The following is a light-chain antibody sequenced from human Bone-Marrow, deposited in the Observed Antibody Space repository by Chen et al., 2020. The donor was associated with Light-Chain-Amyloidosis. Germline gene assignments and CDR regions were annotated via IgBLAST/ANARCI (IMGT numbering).Light chain of an antibody. V-gene: IGLV1-40*01. CDR1: SSNIGAGYG. CDR2: ASY. CDR3: QSYDRSLSTYV. J-gene: IGLJ1*01. Sequence: QSVLTQPPSVSGAPGQSVTIPCTGSSSNIGAGYGVHWYQQVPGTAPNILIFASYSRPSGVPDRFSGSKSGTSASLAITGLQAEDEADYYCQSYDRSLSTYVFGTGTRATVL.